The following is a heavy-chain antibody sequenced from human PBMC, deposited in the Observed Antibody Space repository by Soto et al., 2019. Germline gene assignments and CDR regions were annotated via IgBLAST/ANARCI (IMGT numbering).Heavy chain of an antibody. Sequence: GGSLRLSCAASGFTFSSYWMSWVRQAPGKGLEWVANIKQDGSEKYYVDSVKGRFTISRDNAKNSLYLQVNSLRAEDTAVYYCARAILRQIMDVWGQGTTVTVSS. V-gene: IGHV3-7*03. CDR1: GFTFSSYW. D-gene: IGHD3-3*02. CDR3: ARAILRQIMDV. J-gene: IGHJ6*02. CDR2: IKQDGSEK.